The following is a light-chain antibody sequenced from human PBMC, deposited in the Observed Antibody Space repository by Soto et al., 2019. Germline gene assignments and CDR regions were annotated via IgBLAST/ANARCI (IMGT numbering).Light chain of an antibody. V-gene: IGLV1-47*01. CDR3: AACDASLSGPV. CDR2: RNN. J-gene: IGLJ2*01. Sequence: QAVVTQPPSASGTPGQRVTISCSGSSSNIGSNYVYWYQQLPGTAPKLLIYRNNQRPSGVPDRFSGSKSGTSASLAISGLRSEDEADYYCAACDASLSGPVFGGGTKLTVL. CDR1: SSNIGSNY.